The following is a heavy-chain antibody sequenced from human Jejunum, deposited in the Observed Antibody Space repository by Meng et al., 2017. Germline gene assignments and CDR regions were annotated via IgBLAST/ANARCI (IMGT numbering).Heavy chain of an antibody. Sequence: QVQLKESGPGLVRPSATLSLTCTVSGGSVSSGFYYWSWVRQPPRKGLEWIGYISDSGTTNYNPSLKSRVTMSVDTSKNHFSLKLTSVTAADTAVYFCARDSETYPTYFDYWGQGTLVTVSS. CDR3: ARDSETYPTYFDY. CDR1: GGSVSSGFYY. D-gene: IGHD5-24*01. J-gene: IGHJ4*02. CDR2: ISDSGTT. V-gene: IGHV4-61*03.